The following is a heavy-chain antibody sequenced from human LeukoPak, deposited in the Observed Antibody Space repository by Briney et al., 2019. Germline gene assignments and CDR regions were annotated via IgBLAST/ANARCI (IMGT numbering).Heavy chain of an antibody. J-gene: IGHJ4*02. V-gene: IGHV4-34*01. CDR2: INHSGST. CDR3: ARDTRDGYNYD. Sequence: SETLSLTCAVYGGSFSGYYWSWIRQPPGKGLEWIGEINHSGSTNYNPSLKSRVTISVDTSKNQFSLKLSSVTAADTAVYYCARDTRDGYNYDWGQGTLVTVSS. D-gene: IGHD5-24*01. CDR1: GGSFSGYY.